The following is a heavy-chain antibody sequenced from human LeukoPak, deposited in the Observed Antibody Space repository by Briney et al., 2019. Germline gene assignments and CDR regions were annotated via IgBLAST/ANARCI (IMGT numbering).Heavy chain of an antibody. CDR3: AKVFRRGYDLLYYGLDV. D-gene: IGHD3/OR15-3a*01. CDR2: ISVGGGST. Sequence: GGSLRLSCAASGFSISAYAMNWVRQAPGKGLEWVSVISVGGGSTTYADSVEGRFTISRDKSKNMQYLQMNSLRAEDTAIYYCAKVFRRGYDLLYYGLDVWGQGTTVTVSS. V-gene: IGHV3-23*01. CDR1: GFSISAYA. J-gene: IGHJ6*02.